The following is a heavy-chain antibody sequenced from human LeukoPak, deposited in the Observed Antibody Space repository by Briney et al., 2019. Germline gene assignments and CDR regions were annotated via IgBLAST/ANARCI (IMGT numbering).Heavy chain of an antibody. D-gene: IGHD2-2*01. CDR3: AGATSREAFDI. V-gene: IGHV4-59*01. J-gene: IGHJ3*02. CDR1: GGSISDYY. Sequence: SETLSLTCTVSGGSISDYYWSWIRQPPGKGLEWIGYIYYSGSTNYTPSLKSRVTISINTSKNQFSLRLSSVTAADTAAYYCAGATSREAFDIWGQGTRVTVSS. CDR2: IYYSGST.